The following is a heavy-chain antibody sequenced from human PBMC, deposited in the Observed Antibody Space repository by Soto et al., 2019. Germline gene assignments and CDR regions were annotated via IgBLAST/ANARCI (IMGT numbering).Heavy chain of an antibody. V-gene: IGHV4-39*01. CDR3: GRQGYCSGGSCYAAVVDY. Sequence: SETLSLTCSVSGGSISSSSYPWGWIRQPPGKGLEWIGSIYHSGSTYYNPSLKSRVTISVDTSKNQFSLKLSSVTAADTAVYYCGRQGYCSGGSCYAAVVDYWGQGTLVTVS. J-gene: IGHJ4*02. D-gene: IGHD2-15*01. CDR2: IYHSGST. CDR1: GGSISSSSYP.